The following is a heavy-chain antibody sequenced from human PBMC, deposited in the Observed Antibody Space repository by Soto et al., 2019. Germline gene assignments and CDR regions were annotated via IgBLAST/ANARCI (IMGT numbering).Heavy chain of an antibody. D-gene: IGHD3-22*01. J-gene: IGHJ4*02. V-gene: IGHV3-23*01. Sequence: VQLLESGGGLVQPGGSLRLTCVGSGFTFRNQDMRWVRQAPGKGLEWVSGISGRGGVTYYADSVKGRFTISRDNSKNTLYLQMNNLRANDTAVYYCAKVRQFRSYYESAGHYNDWGQGTLVTVSS. CDR2: ISGRGGVT. CDR3: AKVRQFRSYYESAGHYND. CDR1: GFTFRNQD.